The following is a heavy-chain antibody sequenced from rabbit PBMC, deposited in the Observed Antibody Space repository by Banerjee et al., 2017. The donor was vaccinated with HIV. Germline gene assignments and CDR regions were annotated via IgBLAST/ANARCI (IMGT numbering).Heavy chain of an antibody. V-gene: IGHV1S40*01. CDR2: IAGSSSGFT. CDR1: GFSFSSSDY. D-gene: IGHD3-1*01. J-gene: IGHJ4*01. CDR3: ARDLASVVGWNFNL. Sequence: EESGGDLVKPGASLTLTCTASGFSFSSSDYMCWVRQAPGKGLEWISCIAGSSSGFTYSATWAKGRFTLSRTSSTTVDLKMTSLTAADTATYFCARDLASVVGWNFNLWGPGTLVTVS.